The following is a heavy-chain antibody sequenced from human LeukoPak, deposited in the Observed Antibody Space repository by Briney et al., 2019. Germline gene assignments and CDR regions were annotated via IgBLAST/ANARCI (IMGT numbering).Heavy chain of an antibody. V-gene: IGHV3-21*01. CDR3: AKRIQSAMAMGY. Sequence: GGSLRLSCVASGFTFSSYSMNWVRQAPGKGLEWVSSIGFSGNYIYYADSVRGRITLSRDNSKNRMYLQMNSLRAEDTAVYYCAKRIQSAMAMGYWGQGTLVTVSS. CDR1: GFTFSSYS. CDR2: IGFSGNYI. J-gene: IGHJ4*02. D-gene: IGHD5-18*01.